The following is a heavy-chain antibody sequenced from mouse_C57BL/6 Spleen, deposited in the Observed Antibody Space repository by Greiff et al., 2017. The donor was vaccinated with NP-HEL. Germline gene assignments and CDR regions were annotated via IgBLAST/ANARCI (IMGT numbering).Heavy chain of an antibody. D-gene: IGHD2-1*01. CDR2: IDPSDSYT. Sequence: VQLQQPGAELVRPGTSVKFSCKASGYTFTSYWMHWVQQRPGQGLEWIGVIDPSDSYTNYNQKFKGMATFTVDTSASTACMQLSSLTTEDTEVYYSERSRDIYYGNYCWFAYWGKGTTVTVS. CDR1: GYTFTSYW. V-gene: IGHV1-59*01. J-gene: IGHJ3*01. CDR3: ERSRDIYYGNYCWFAY.